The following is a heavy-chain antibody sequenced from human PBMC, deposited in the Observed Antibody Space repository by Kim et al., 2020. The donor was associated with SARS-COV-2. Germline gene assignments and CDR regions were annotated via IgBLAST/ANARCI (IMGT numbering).Heavy chain of an antibody. D-gene: IGHD4-17*01. Sequence: SVKVSCKASGGTFSSYAISWVRQAPGQGLEWMGGIIPIFGTANYAQKFQGRVTITADESTSTAYMELSSLRSEDTAVYYCARASYGDYGENWYFDLWGRGTLVTVSS. CDR1: GGTFSSYA. CDR2: IIPIFGTA. CDR3: ARASYGDYGENWYFDL. V-gene: IGHV1-69*13. J-gene: IGHJ2*01.